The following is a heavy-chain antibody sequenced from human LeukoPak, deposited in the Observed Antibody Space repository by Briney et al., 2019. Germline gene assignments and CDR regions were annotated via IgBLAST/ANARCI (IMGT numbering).Heavy chain of an antibody. CDR3: SASRPHYGDYYGLDV. CDR1: GLIFSTYA. J-gene: IGHJ6*02. D-gene: IGHD4/OR15-4a*01. CDR2: IWSDGSNK. V-gene: IGHV3-30*02. Sequence: GGSLRLSCAASGLIFSTYAMHWVRQAPGKGLEWVAVIWSDGSNKNYEDSVKGRFTISRDNSKNTLYLQMNSLRTEDTAVYFCSASRPHYGDYYGLDVWGHGTAVTVSS.